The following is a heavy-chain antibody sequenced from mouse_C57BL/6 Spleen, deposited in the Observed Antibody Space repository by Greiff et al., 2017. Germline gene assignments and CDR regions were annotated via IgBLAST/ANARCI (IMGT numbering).Heavy chain of an antibody. J-gene: IGHJ2*01. V-gene: IGHV1-76*01. CDR3: ARERNYSGHYFDY. CDR1: GYTFTDYY. Sequence: VQLQQSGAELVRPGASVKLSCKASGYTFTDYYINWVKQRPGQGLEWIARIYPGSGNTYYNEKFKGKATLTAEKSSSTAYMQLSSLTSEDSAVYFCARERNYSGHYFDYWGQGTTLTVSS. CDR2: IYPGSGNT. D-gene: IGHD1-1*01.